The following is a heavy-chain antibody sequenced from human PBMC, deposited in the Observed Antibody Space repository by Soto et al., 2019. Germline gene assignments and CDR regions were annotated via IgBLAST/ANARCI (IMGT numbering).Heavy chain of an antibody. D-gene: IGHD4-17*01. CDR2: IYYSGST. V-gene: IGHV4-59*01. Sequence: QVQLQESGPGLVKPSETLSLTCTVSGGSISSYYWSWIRQPPGKGLEWIGYIYYSGSTNYNPSLKGRVTISVDTSKNQFSLKRSSVTAADTAVYYCARGTPHDYGDYGYWGQGTLVTVSS. CDR3: ARGTPHDYGDYGY. J-gene: IGHJ4*02. CDR1: GGSISSYY.